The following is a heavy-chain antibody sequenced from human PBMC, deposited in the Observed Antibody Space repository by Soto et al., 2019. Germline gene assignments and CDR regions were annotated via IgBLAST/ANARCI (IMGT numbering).Heavy chain of an antibody. V-gene: IGHV5-51*01. J-gene: IGHJ4*02. Sequence: GESLKISCKGSGYSFTSYWIGWVRQMPGKGLEWMGIIYPGDSDTRYSPSFQGQVTISADKSISTAYLQWSSLKASDTAMYYCARLPQGSGYYQYFDYWGQGTLVTVSS. CDR2: IYPGDSDT. CDR1: GYSFTSYW. CDR3: ARLPQGSGYYQYFDY. D-gene: IGHD3-3*01.